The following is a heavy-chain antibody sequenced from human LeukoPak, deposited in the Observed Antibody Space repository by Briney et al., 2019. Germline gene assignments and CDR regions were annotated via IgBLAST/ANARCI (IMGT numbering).Heavy chain of an antibody. J-gene: IGHJ4*02. CDR2: IYYSGST. CDR3: ASGTGTTYYFDY. V-gene: IGHV4-59*01. CDR1: GGSISSYY. D-gene: IGHD1-7*01. Sequence: SETLPLTCTVSGGSISSYYWSWIRQPPGKGLEWIGYIYYSGSTNYNPSLKSRVTISVDTSKNQLSLKLSSVTAADTAVYYCASGTGTTYYFDYWGQGTLVTVSS.